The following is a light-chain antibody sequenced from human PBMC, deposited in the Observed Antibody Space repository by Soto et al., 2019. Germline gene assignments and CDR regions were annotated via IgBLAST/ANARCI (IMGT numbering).Light chain of an antibody. V-gene: IGKV3D-15*01. J-gene: IGKJ1*01. CDR1: QSVSSN. CDR3: QQYNNWPPMWT. CDR2: DAS. Sequence: EIVMTQSPATLSVSPGERATLSCRASQSVSSNLAWYQQKPGQAPRLLIYDASNRATGIPARFSGSGSGTEFTLTISSLQSEDFAVYYCQQYNNWPPMWTFGQGTKVDIK.